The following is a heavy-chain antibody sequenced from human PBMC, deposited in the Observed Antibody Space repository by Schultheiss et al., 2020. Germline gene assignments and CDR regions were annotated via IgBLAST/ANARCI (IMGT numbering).Heavy chain of an antibody. CDR3: ARVGITMVRGVNYYYGMDV. CDR1: GGSFSGYY. V-gene: IGHV4-59*01. J-gene: IGHJ6*02. D-gene: IGHD3-10*01. Sequence: SETLSLTCAVYGGSFSGYYWSWIRQPPGKGLEWIGYIYYSGSTNYNPSLKSRVTISVDTSKNQFSLKLSSVTAADTAVYYCARVGITMVRGVNYYYGMDVWGQGTTVTVSS. CDR2: IYYSGST.